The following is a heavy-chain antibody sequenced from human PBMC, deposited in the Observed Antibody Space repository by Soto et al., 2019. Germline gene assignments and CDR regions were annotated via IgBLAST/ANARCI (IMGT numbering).Heavy chain of an antibody. CDR2: IYPDDSDT. CDR3: VRRLGTVTAFDY. V-gene: IGHV5-51*01. CDR1: GYRFTSYW. D-gene: IGHD4-17*01. Sequence: GESLKISCKGSGYRFTSYWIGWVRQMPGKGLEWMGLIYPDDSDTRYSPSFQGQVTISADKSINTAYLQWSSLKASDTAIYYCVRRLGTVTAFDYWGQGTLVTVSS. J-gene: IGHJ4*02.